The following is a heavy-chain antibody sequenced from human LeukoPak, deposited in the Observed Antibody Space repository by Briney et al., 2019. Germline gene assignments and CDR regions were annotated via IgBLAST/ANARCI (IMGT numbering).Heavy chain of an antibody. D-gene: IGHD6-19*01. J-gene: IGHJ4*02. CDR1: GFTFTSYW. CDR2: INSAGSTT. Sequence: QPGGSLRLSCAASGFTFTSYWMHWVRQAPGKGLVWVSLINSAGSTTNYADSVKGRFTISRDNAKDTLYLQMNSLRAEDTALYYCARPEGYSSAWGSYWGQGTLVTVSS. CDR3: ARPEGYSSAWGSY. V-gene: IGHV3-74*01.